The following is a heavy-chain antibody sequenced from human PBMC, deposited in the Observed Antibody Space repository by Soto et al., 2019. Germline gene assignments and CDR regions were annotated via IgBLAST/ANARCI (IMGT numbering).Heavy chain of an antibody. V-gene: IGHV1-24*01. CDR3: ATDGISGNYYDFWSGYYDY. CDR2: FDPEDGET. CDR1: GYTLTELS. Sequence: ASVKVSCKVSGYTLTELSMHWVRQAPGKGLEWMGGFDPEDGETIYAKKFQGRVTMTEDTSTDTAYMELSSLRSEDTAVYYCATDGISGNYYDFWSGYYDYWGQGTLVTVSS. J-gene: IGHJ4*02. D-gene: IGHD3-3*01.